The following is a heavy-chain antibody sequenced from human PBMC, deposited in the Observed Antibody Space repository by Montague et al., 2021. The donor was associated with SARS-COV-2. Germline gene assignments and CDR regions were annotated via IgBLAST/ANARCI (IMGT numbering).Heavy chain of an antibody. CDR1: GGSFSGYY. Sequence: SETLSLTCAVYGGSFSGYYWTWIRQSPGKGLEWIAEINHSGTTNYNFNPSLRSRVTISVDTSKSQFSLKFSSVTAADTGYYSCARWDPQTLTLIGLRGKSASDYWGQGTLVTVSS. J-gene: IGHJ4*02. V-gene: IGHV4-34*01. CDR2: INHSGTT. CDR3: ARWDPQTLTLIGLRGKSASDY. D-gene: IGHD4-23*01.